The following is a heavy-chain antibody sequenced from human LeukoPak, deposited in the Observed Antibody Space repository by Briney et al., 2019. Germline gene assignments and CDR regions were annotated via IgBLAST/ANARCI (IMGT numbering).Heavy chain of an antibody. CDR3: ARRPSPPDAFDI. J-gene: IGHJ3*02. Sequence: SETLSLTCAVYGGSFSGYYWSWIRQPPGKGLEWIGEINHSGSTNYNPFLKSRVTISVDTSKNQFSLKLSSVTAADTAVYYCARRPSPPDAFDIWGQGTVVTVSS. CDR1: GGSFSGYY. CDR2: INHSGST. V-gene: IGHV4-34*01.